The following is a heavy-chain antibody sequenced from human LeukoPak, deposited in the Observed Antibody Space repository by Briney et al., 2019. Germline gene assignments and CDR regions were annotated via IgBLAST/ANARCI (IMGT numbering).Heavy chain of an antibody. CDR2: IRYDGSDK. CDR1: GFIFSGHG. J-gene: IGHJ4*02. D-gene: IGHD4-17*01. Sequence: PGGSLRLSCAASGFIFSGHGMHWVRQAPGKGLEWVAFIRYDGSDKYCADSVKGRFTISRDNSKNALYLQMNSLRGDDTAVYYCAKAPYGDYTLDFDYWGLGTLVTVSS. CDR3: AKAPYGDYTLDFDY. V-gene: IGHV3-30*02.